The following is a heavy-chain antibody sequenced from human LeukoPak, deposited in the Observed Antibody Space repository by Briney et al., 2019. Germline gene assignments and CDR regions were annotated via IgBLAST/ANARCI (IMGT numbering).Heavy chain of an antibody. CDR3: ARDPAGDMVRGVSFDY. CDR1: GFTFSSYG. D-gene: IGHD3-10*01. V-gene: IGHV3-30*02. J-gene: IGHJ4*02. Sequence: GGSLRLSCAASGFTFSSYGMHWVRQAPGKGLEWVAFIRYDGSNKYYADSVKGRFTISRDNSKNTLYLPMNSLRAEDTAVYYCARDPAGDMVRGVSFDYWGQGTLVTVSS. CDR2: IRYDGSNK.